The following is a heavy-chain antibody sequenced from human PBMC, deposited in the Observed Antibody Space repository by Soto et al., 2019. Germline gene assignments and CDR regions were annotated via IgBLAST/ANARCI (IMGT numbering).Heavy chain of an antibody. Sequence: QVQLQESGPGLVKPSQTQSLTCTVSGGSISSGGYYWSWIRQHPGKGLECIGYIYYSGSTYYNPSLKSRVTISVDTSKNQFSLKLSSVTAADTAVYYCATNGDYYDRSGPKYFPHWGQGTLVTVSS. CDR1: GGSISSGGYY. J-gene: IGHJ1*01. D-gene: IGHD3-22*01. CDR3: ATNGDYYDRSGPKYFPH. CDR2: IYYSGST. V-gene: IGHV4-31*03.